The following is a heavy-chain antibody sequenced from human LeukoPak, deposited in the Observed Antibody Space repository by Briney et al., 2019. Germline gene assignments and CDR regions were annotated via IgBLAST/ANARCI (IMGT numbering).Heavy chain of an antibody. CDR3: ARDLLESYPPYYYYYMDV. J-gene: IGHJ6*03. CDR2: IKQDGSEK. V-gene: IGHV3-7*01. D-gene: IGHD1-26*01. CDR1: GFTFSSYW. Sequence: GGSLRLSCAASGFTFSSYWMSWVRQAPGKGLEWVANIKQDGSEKYYVDSVKGRFTISRDNAKNSLYLQMNSLRAEDTAVYYCARDLLESYPPYYYYYMDVWGKGTTVTIS.